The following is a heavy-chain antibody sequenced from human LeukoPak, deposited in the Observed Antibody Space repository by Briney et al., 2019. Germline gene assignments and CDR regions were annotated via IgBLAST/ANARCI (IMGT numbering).Heavy chain of an antibody. CDR3: ARCLNTYYYDNSGYSPEHYYMDV. J-gene: IGHJ6*03. CDR1: GDSISNYY. V-gene: IGHV4-4*07. D-gene: IGHD3-22*01. Sequence: SETLSLTCTFSGDSISNYYWSWVRQPAGKGLEWIGRIYASGSSNYNPSLKSRITMSVDTSKNQFSLKLSSVTAADTAVYYCARCLNTYYYDNSGYSPEHYYMDVWGKGTTVIVSS. CDR2: IYASGSS.